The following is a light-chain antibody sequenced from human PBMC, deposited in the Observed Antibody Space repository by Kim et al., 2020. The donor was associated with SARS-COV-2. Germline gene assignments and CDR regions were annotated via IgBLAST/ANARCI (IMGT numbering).Light chain of an antibody. J-gene: IGLJ2*01. V-gene: IGLV2-8*01. CDR2: EVS. Sequence: QSVTISGTGTSSDVGRYNYVSWYQQHPGKAPQLMIYEVSERPSGVPDRFSGSKSGNTASLTVSGLQAEDEADYYCSSYAGSNNYVIFGGGTQLTVL. CDR3: SSYAGSNNYVI. CDR1: SSDVGRYNY.